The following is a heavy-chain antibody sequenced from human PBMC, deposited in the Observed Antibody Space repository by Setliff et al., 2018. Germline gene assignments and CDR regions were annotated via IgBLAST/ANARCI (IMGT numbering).Heavy chain of an antibody. CDR1: GGSISSISYY. CDR3: ARLPGYCNGGNCYGYYTFDI. J-gene: IGHJ3*02. V-gene: IGHV4-39*01. D-gene: IGHD2-15*01. CDR2: INYSGIT. Sequence: PSETLSLTCTVPGGSISSISYYWGWIRQPPGKGLEWIGSINYSGITYYSPSLKSRVIVSVDTSKNQFSLKLSSVTAADTAVYYCARLPGYCNGGNCYGYYTFDIWGQGTMVTVSS.